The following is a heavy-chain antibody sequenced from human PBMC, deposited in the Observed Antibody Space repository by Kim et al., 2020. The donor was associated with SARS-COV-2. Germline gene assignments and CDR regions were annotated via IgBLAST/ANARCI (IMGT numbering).Heavy chain of an antibody. Sequence: SETLSLTCTVSGYSISSGYYWGWIRQPPGKGLEWIGSIYHSGSTYYNPSLKSRVTISVDTSKNQFSLKLSSVTAADTAVYYCARDGGRRLGELSLFVYWG. CDR1: GYSISSGYY. CDR2: IYHSGST. CDR3: ARDGGRRLGELSLFVY. V-gene: IGHV4-38-2*02. J-gene: IGHJ4*01. D-gene: IGHD3-16*02.